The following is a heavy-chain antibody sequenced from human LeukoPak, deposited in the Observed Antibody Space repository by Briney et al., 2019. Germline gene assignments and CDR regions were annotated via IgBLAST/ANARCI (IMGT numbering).Heavy chain of an antibody. CDR3: AELGITMIGGV. D-gene: IGHD3-10*02. J-gene: IGHJ6*04. CDR2: ISSSGSTI. CDR1: GFTFTTYW. Sequence: HGGSLRLSCAASGFTFTTYWMSWVRQLPGKGLEWVSYISSSGSTIYYADSVKGRFTISRDNAKNSLYLQMNSLRAEDTAVYYCAELGITMIGGVWGKGTTVTISS. V-gene: IGHV3-48*04.